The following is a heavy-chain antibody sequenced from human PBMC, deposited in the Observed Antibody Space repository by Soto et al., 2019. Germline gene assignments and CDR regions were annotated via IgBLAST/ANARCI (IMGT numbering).Heavy chain of an antibody. J-gene: IGHJ4*02. CDR2: ISWNSGSI. CDR3: AKALLPRTTTSVFDY. CDR1: GFTFDDYA. Sequence: EVQLVESGGGLVQPGRSLRLSCAASGFTFDDYAMHWVRQAPGKGLEWVSGISWNSGSIGYADSVKGRFTISRDNAKNSLYLQMNRLRAEDTALYYCAKALLPRTTTSVFDYWGQGTLVTVSS. V-gene: IGHV3-9*01. D-gene: IGHD1-7*01.